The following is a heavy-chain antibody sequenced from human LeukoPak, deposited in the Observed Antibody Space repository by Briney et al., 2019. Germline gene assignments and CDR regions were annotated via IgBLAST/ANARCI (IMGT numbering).Heavy chain of an antibody. CDR3: ARGLPGCYSAY. Sequence: EASVKVSCKASGGTFSSYAISWVRQAPGQGLEWMGRIIPILGIANYAQKFQGRVTITADKSTSTAYMELSSLRSEDTAVYYCARGLPGCYSAYWGQGTLVTVSS. D-gene: IGHD1-26*01. V-gene: IGHV1-69*04. CDR1: GGTFSSYA. CDR2: IIPILGIA. J-gene: IGHJ4*02.